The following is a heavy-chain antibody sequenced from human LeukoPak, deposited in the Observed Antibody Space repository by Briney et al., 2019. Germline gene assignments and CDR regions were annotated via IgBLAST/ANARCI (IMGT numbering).Heavy chain of an antibody. D-gene: IGHD1-26*01. CDR2: IYPNSGGT. J-gene: IGHJ4*02. CDR3: AREFPRTSGFDY. CDR1: GYTFTGYY. V-gene: IGHV1-2*02. Sequence: GASVKVSCKASGYTFTGYYMHWVRQAPGQGLEWMGWIYPNSGGTGYAQNFQGRVTMTWDTSITTAYMELNRLTSDDTAVYYCAREFPRTSGFDYWGQGSLVT.